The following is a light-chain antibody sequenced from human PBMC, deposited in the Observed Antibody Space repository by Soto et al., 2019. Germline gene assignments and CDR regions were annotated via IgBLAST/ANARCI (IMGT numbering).Light chain of an antibody. J-gene: IGKJ4*01. CDR3: QQFSSYPLT. CDR2: GAS. CDR1: QSVGASY. V-gene: IGKV3-20*01. Sequence: EIVLTQSPGTLSLSPGERATLSCRASQSVGASYLAWYQQKPGQAPRLLINGASSRATGIPDRFSGSGSGTDFTLTISRLEPEDFAVYYCQQFSSYPLTFGGGTKVDIK.